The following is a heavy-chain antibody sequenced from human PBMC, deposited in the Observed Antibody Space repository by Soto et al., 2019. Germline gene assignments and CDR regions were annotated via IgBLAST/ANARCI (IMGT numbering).Heavy chain of an antibody. V-gene: IGHV4-39*01. D-gene: IGHD3-22*01. CDR3: ASRFYYDWSP. J-gene: IGHJ5*02. Sequence: SETLSLTCTVSGASISGTYYWGWIRQPPGKGLEWIGTFFYGGGTFYNPSPQSRVTISVDTPKNQFSLRLTSVTAADTAVYYCASRFYYDWSPWGQGTLVTVSS. CDR1: GASISGTYY. CDR2: FFYGGGT.